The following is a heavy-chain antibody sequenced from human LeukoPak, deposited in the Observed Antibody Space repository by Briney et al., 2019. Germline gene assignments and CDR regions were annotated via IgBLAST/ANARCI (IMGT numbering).Heavy chain of an antibody. Sequence: SVKVSCKASGGTFSNHAISWVRQAPGQGLEWMGGIIPIFDSAGYARKFRDRITIIADGSTNTAYMELYSLRPEDTAVYYCASGACSRTSCYSLDYWGQGTLVTVPS. J-gene: IGHJ4*02. V-gene: IGHV1-69*13. CDR3: ASGACSRTSCYSLDY. CDR1: GGTFSNHA. D-gene: IGHD2-2*01. CDR2: IIPIFDSA.